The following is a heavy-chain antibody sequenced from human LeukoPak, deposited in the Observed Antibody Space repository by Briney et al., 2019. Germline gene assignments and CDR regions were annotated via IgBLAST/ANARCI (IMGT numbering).Heavy chain of an antibody. V-gene: IGHV3-23*01. CDR1: GFTFSNYA. CDR3: AKEPTYFYGSGSFSHYFDY. CDR2: ISDSGDST. D-gene: IGHD3-10*01. J-gene: IGHJ4*02. Sequence: SGGSLRLSCAASGFTFSNYAMTWVRQAPGKGLEWVSSISDSGDSTYYADSVKGRFTISRDNSKNTLYLQMNSLRAEDTALYYCAKEPTYFYGSGSFSHYFDYWGQGTLVTASS.